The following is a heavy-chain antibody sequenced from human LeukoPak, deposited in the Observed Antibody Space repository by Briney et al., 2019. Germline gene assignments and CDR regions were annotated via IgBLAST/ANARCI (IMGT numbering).Heavy chain of an antibody. Sequence: ASVKVSCKASGYRFANDAITWVRQAPGQGLEYMGWIRVYNGDANYAQRLQGRVTMTTDTSTNTAYMELRSLKFDDTADYYCARAKYYYDSNGDGQGRVVFDYWGQGTLVTVSS. CDR3: ARAKYYYDSNGDGQGRVVFDY. CDR1: GYRFANDA. D-gene: IGHD3-10*01. CDR2: IRVYNGDA. V-gene: IGHV1-18*01. J-gene: IGHJ4*02.